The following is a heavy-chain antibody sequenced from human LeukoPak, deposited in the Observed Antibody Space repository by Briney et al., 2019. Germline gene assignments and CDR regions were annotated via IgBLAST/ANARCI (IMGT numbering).Heavy chain of an antibody. D-gene: IGHD7-27*01. V-gene: IGHV1-2*02. CDR3: ARGINSGYSFDY. CDR2: INPNSGGT. J-gene: IGHJ4*02. CDR1: GYTLTGYY. Sequence: ASVKVSCKASGYTLTGYYMHWVRQAPGQGLEWMGWINPNSGGTNYAQKFQGRVTMTRDTSISPAYMELSRLRSDDTAVYYCARGINSGYSFDYWGQGTLVTVSS.